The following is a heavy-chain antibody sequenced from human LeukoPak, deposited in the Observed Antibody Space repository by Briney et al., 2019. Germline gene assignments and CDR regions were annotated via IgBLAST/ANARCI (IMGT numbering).Heavy chain of an antibody. D-gene: IGHD1-14*01. Sequence: PSETLSLTCAVYGGSFSGYYWSWIRQPPGMGLEWIGEINHSGSTNYNPSLTSRVTISVDTSKNQFSLKLSSVTAADTAVYYCARAFNRPDYWGQGTLVTVSS. CDR1: GGSFSGYY. J-gene: IGHJ4*02. V-gene: IGHV4-34*01. CDR3: ARAFNRPDY. CDR2: INHSGST.